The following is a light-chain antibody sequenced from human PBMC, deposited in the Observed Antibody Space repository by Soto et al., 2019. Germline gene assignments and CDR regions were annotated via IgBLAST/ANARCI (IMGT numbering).Light chain of an antibody. Sequence: DIQMTQSPSTLSASVGDRVTITCRASQSISSWFAWYQQKPGKAPKFLIYTASSLESGVPSRFSGSGSGTEVTLTISSLQPDDFATHYCQQYNSYLWTFGQGTNVEIK. J-gene: IGKJ1*01. CDR1: QSISSW. CDR3: QQYNSYLWT. V-gene: IGKV1-5*03. CDR2: TAS.